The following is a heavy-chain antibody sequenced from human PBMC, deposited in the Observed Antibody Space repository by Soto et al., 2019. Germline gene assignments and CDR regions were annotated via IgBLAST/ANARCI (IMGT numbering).Heavy chain of an antibody. CDR3: ARDFAPRKEYDYIWGSYRYDAFDI. V-gene: IGHV4-59*01. J-gene: IGHJ3*02. CDR1: GGSISSYY. CDR2: IYYSGST. D-gene: IGHD3-16*02. Sequence: QVQLQESGPGLVKPSETLSLTCTVSGGSISSYYWSWIRQPQGKGLEWIGYIYYSGSTNYNPSLKSRVTISVDTSKNQFSLKLSSVTAADTAVYYCARDFAPRKEYDYIWGSYRYDAFDIWGQGTMVTVSS.